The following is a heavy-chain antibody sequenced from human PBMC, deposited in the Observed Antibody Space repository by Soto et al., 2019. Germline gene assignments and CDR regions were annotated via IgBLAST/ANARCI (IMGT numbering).Heavy chain of an antibody. CDR3: NAADCYYEGMDV. CDR2: ISAYNAKT. V-gene: IGHV1-18*01. Sequence: QVQLVQSGAEVKKPGASVKVSCKASGDTFTRCGISWVRQAPGLVLEWMGWISAYNAKTDYAQKFQGRVTLTTATSTSTAYMELRSLRSDDTAVYYCNAADCYYEGMDVWGPGTTVTVSS. J-gene: IGHJ6*02. CDR1: GDTFTRCG. D-gene: IGHD2-2*01.